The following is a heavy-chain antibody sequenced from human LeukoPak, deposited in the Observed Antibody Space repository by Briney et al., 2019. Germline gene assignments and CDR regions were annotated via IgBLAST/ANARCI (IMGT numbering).Heavy chain of an antibody. CDR3: ARKGLGYYYMDV. D-gene: IGHD7-27*01. Sequence: SVKVSCKASGGTFSSYAISRVRQAPGQGLEWMGGIIPIFGTANYAQKFQGRVTITTDESTSTAYMELSSLRSEDTAVYYCARKGLGYYYMDVWGKGTTVTVSS. CDR2: IIPIFGTA. J-gene: IGHJ6*03. CDR1: GGTFSSYA. V-gene: IGHV1-69*05.